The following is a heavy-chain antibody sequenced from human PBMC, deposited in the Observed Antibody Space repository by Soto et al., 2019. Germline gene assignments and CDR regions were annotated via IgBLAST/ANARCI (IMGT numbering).Heavy chain of an antibody. CDR3: ARAVQGSMAQWLYYYGMDV. CDR2: IYPGDSDT. D-gene: IGHD6-19*01. V-gene: IGHV5-51*01. J-gene: IGHJ6*02. Sequence: GESLKISCKGSGYSFTSYWIGWVRQMPGKGLEWMGIIYPGDSDTRYSPSFQGQVTISADKSISTAYLQWSSLKASDTAMYYCARAVQGSMAQWLYYYGMDVWGQGTTVTVSS. CDR1: GYSFTSYW.